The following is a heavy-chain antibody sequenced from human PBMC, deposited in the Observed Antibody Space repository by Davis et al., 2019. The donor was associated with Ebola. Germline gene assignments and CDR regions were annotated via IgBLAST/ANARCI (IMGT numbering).Heavy chain of an antibody. CDR3: AREQSSSSFDY. CDR1: GGSISSSNYY. V-gene: IGHV4-39*07. J-gene: IGHJ4*02. CDR2: IYHSGST. D-gene: IGHD6-13*01. Sequence: SETLSLTCTVSGGSISSSNYYWGWIRQPPGKGLEWIGSIYHSGSTNYNPSLKSRVTISVDKSKNQFSLKLSSVTAADTAVYYCAREQSSSSFDYWGQGTLVTVSS.